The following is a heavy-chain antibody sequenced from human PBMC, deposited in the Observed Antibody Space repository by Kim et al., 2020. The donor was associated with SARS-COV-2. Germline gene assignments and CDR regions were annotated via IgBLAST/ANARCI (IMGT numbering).Heavy chain of an antibody. CDR1: GGSISSSSYY. D-gene: IGHD2-2*01. CDR2: IYYSGST. Sequence: SETLSLTCTVSGGSISSSSYYWGWIRQPPGQGLEWIGSIYYSGSTYYNPSLKSRVTISVDTSKNQFSLKLSSVTAADTAVYYCARRPWYCSSTSCYSGYFDYWGQGTLVTVSS. J-gene: IGHJ4*02. V-gene: IGHV4-39*01. CDR3: ARRPWYCSSTSCYSGYFDY.